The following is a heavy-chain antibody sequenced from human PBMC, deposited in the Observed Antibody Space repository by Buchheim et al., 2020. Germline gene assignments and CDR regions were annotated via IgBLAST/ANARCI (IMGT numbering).Heavy chain of an antibody. Sequence: QVQLVESGGGVVQPGRSLRLSCAASGFTFSDYGMHWVRQAPGKGLEWVAVVWHDGGSKYYADSVKGRFTTSRDNSKNTLFLYMNSLRAEDTAVYYCARDLQSSFWDYWGQGAL. CDR2: VWHDGGSK. J-gene: IGHJ4*02. D-gene: IGHD3-3*01. V-gene: IGHV3-33*01. CDR3: ARDLQSSFWDY. CDR1: GFTFSDYG.